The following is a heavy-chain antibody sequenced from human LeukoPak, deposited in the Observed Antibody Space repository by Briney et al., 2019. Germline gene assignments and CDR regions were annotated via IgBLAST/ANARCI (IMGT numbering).Heavy chain of an antibody. V-gene: IGHV1-2*06. D-gene: IGHD2-15*01. CDR2: INPNSGGT. J-gene: IGHJ4*02. CDR3: ARVPGYCSGGSCYPQYYFDY. Sequence: ASVKVSCKASGYTFASYGISWVRQAPGQGLEWMGRINPNSGGTNYAQKFQGRVTMTRDTSISTAYMELSRLRSDDTAVYYCARVPGYCSGGSCYPQYYFDYWGQGTLVTVSS. CDR1: GYTFASYG.